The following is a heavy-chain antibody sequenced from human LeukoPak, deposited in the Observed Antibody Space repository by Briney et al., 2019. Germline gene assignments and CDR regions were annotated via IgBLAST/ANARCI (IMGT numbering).Heavy chain of an antibody. CDR1: GFPFSSYG. D-gene: IGHD6-25*01. V-gene: IGHV3-33*01. Sequence: GGSLRLSCAASGFPFSSYGMHWVRQAPGKGLEWVARLVYDARSDYANSVKGRFSISRDDSKNTLFPDMSNLRVEDTALYYCARDLNAAFDFWGQGVLVTVSS. CDR2: LVYDARS. CDR3: ARDLNAAFDF. J-gene: IGHJ4*02.